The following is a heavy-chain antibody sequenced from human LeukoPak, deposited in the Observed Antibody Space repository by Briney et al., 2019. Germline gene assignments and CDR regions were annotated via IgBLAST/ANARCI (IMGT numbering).Heavy chain of an antibody. CDR2: ISSSSSYT. Sequence: GRSLRLSCAASGFTFSDYYMSWIRQAPAKGLEWVSYISSSSSYTNYAHSLKGRFTISRDNAKNSLYLQMNSQRAGHTAVYYCARDDDGIRDYWGQGTLVTVS. CDR3: ARDDDGIRDY. CDR1: GFTFSDYY. D-gene: IGHD1-1*01. J-gene: IGHJ4*02. V-gene: IGHV3-11*05.